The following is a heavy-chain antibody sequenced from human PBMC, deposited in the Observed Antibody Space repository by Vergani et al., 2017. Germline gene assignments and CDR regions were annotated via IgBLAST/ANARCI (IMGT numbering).Heavy chain of an antibody. Sequence: QVQLVQSGAEVKKPGSSVKVSCKASGGTFSSYAISWVRQAPGQGLEWMGWISAYNGNTNYAQKLQGRVTMTTDTSTSTAYLERRSLRSDDTAVYYCARDRGVVDHNWFDPWGQGTLVTVSS. CDR1: GGTFSSYA. CDR2: ISAYNGNT. D-gene: IGHD2-21*01. CDR3: ARDRGVVDHNWFDP. J-gene: IGHJ5*02. V-gene: IGHV1-18*01.